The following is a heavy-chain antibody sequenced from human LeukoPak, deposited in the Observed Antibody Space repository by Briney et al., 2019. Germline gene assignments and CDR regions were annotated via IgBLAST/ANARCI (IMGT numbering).Heavy chain of an antibody. CDR2: ISTSGIST. CDR3: AKVVSGWYPFDY. J-gene: IGHJ4*02. CDR1: GFTFRTYA. V-gene: IGHV3-23*01. D-gene: IGHD6-19*01. Sequence: PGGSLRLSCAASGFTFRTYAMSWVRQAPGKGLEWVSSISTSGISTYYADSVKGRFTISRDNSKNTLYLQMNSLRAEDTAVYYCAKVVSGWYPFDYWGQGTLVTVSS.